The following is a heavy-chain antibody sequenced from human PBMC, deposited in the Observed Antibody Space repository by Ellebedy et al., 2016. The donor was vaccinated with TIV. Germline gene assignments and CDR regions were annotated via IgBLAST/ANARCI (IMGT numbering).Heavy chain of an antibody. CDR2: ISNDGRNK. CDR1: GFTFRSYA. J-gene: IGHJ4*02. CDR3: ARGAYNSGSDY. V-gene: IGHV3-30*04. Sequence: PGGSLRLSCAASGFTFRSYAMHWVRQAPGKGLEWVALISNDGRNKYVDSVKGRFTISRDNSKNTLYLQMNSLRAEDTAVYYCARGAYNSGSDYWGQGTLVTVSS. D-gene: IGHD6-19*01.